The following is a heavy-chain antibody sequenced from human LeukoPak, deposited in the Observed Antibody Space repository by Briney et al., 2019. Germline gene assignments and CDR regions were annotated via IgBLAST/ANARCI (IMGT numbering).Heavy chain of an antibody. CDR2: ISGSGGST. J-gene: IGHJ4*02. V-gene: IGHV3-23*01. CDR1: GFTFSSYA. CDR3: AKGYSSGWPFDY. Sequence: GGSLRLSCEASGFTFSSYAMSWVRQAPGKGLEWVAAISGSGGSTYYADSVKGRFTISRDNSKNTLYVQMNSLRAEDTAVYYCAKGYSSGWPFDYWGQGTLVTVSS. D-gene: IGHD6-19*01.